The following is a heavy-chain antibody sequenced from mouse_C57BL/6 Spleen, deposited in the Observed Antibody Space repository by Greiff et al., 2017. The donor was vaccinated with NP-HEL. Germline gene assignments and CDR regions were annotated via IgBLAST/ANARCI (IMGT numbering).Heavy chain of an antibody. CDR2: IRSKSNNYAT. CDR3: VRQGYYDYSFAY. CDR1: GFSFNTYA. D-gene: IGHD2-4*01. Sequence: EVHLVESGGGLVQPKGSLKLSCAASGFSFNTYAMNWVRQAPGKGLEWVARIRSKSNNYATYYADSVKDRFTISRDDSESMLYLQMNNLKTEDTAMYYCVRQGYYDYSFAYWGQGTLVTVSA. J-gene: IGHJ3*01. V-gene: IGHV10-1*01.